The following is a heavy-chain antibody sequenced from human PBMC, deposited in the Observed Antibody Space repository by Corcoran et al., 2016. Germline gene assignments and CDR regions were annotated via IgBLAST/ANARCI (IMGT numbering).Heavy chain of an antibody. CDR2: IIPIFGTA. J-gene: IGHJ4*02. CDR3: ARDPVGGYSYGRGGLDY. V-gene: IGHV1-69*01. D-gene: IGHD5-18*01. Sequence: QMQLVQSGAEVKKPGSSVKVSCKASGGTFSSYAISWVRQAPGQGLEWMGGIIPIFGTANYAQKFQGRVTITADESTSTAYMELSSLRSEDPAVEYCARDPVGGYSYGRGGLDYWGQGTLVTVSS. CDR1: GGTFSSYA.